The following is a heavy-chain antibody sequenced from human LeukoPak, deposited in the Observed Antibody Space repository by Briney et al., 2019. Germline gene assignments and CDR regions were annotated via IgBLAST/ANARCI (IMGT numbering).Heavy chain of an antibody. Sequence: SETLSLTCTVSGGSISSYYWSWIRQPPGKGLEWFGYIYTSGSTNYNPSLKSRVTISVDTSKNQFSLKLSSVTAADTAVYYCARHRQYSSSSWFDPWGQGTLVSVCS. D-gene: IGHD6-6*01. CDR3: ARHRQYSSSSWFDP. CDR1: GGSISSYY. CDR2: IYTSGST. V-gene: IGHV4-4*09. J-gene: IGHJ5*02.